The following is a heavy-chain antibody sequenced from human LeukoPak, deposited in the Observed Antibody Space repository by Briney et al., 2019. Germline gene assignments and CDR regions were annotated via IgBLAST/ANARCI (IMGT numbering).Heavy chain of an antibody. CDR3: ARGDSSGWYDDYYYYYGMDV. CDR1: GYTFTSYY. D-gene: IGHD6-19*01. V-gene: IGHV1-46*01. CDR2: INPSGGSI. J-gene: IGHJ6*02. Sequence: ASVKVSCKASGYTFTSYYMHWVRPAPGQGLEWMGIINPSGGSIRYAQKFQGRVNMTRDTSTSTVYMELSSLRYEDTAVYYCARGDSSGWYDDYYYYYGMDVWGQGTTVTVSS.